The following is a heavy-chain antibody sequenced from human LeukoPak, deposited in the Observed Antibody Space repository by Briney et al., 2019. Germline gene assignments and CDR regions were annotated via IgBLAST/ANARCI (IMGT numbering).Heavy chain of an antibody. V-gene: IGHV3-7*01. CDR1: GFTFSRYW. CDR2: IKQDGSEK. J-gene: IGHJ4*02. Sequence: GGSLRLSCAASGFTFSRYWMTWVRQAPGKGLEWVANIKQDGSEKYYVDSVKGRFTISRDNAKNSLYLQMNSLRVEDTAVYSCARGGNFLVYWGQGTLVTVSS. CDR3: ARGGNFLVY. D-gene: IGHD1-1*01.